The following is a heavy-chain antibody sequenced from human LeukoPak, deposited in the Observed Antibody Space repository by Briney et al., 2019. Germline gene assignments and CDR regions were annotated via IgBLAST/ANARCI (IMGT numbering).Heavy chain of an antibody. Sequence: SETLSLTCAVYGGSFSGYYWSWIRQPPGKGLEWIGEINHSGSTNYNPSLKSRVTISVDTSKNQFSLKLSSVTAADTAVYYCARDSAYSSSWSPGDWFDPWGQGTLVTVSS. CDR3: ARDSAYSSSWSPGDWFDP. J-gene: IGHJ5*02. V-gene: IGHV4-34*01. CDR1: GGSFSGYY. CDR2: INHSGST. D-gene: IGHD6-13*01.